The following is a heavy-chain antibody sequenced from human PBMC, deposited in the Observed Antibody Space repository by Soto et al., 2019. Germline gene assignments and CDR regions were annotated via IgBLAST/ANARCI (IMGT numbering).Heavy chain of an antibody. D-gene: IGHD3-10*01. J-gene: IGHJ4*02. CDR1: GYTFISYD. V-gene: IGHV1-8*01. CDR3: ARAAIQSTRRLLWFGESSSYYFDY. CDR2: MSPNSGNT. Sequence: ASVKVSCKASGYTFISYDINWVRQATGQGLEWMGWMSPNSGNTGYAQNFQGRVTMTRNTSISTAYMELSSLRSEDTAVYYCARAAIQSTRRLLWFGESSSYYFDYWGQGTLVTVSS.